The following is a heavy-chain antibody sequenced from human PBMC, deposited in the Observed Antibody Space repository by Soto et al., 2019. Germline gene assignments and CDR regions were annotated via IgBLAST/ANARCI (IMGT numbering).Heavy chain of an antibody. J-gene: IGHJ4*02. Sequence: VGSLRLSCSASGFTFSSYAMHWVRQAPGKGLEYVSGIRGNGDPPFYADSVKGRFTISRDNSKNTLYLQMSSLSADDTAVYYCVKSRGGNNCDFFDWGQGALVTVSS. CDR3: VKSRGGNNCDFFD. V-gene: IGHV3-64D*06. D-gene: IGHD1-20*01. CDR1: GFTFSSYA. CDR2: IRGNGDPP.